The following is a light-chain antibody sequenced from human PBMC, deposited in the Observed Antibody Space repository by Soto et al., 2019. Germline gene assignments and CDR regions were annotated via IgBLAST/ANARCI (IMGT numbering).Light chain of an antibody. Sequence: EIVLTQSPATLSLSPGERATLSCRASQSVSSYLAWYQQKPGQAPRLLIYDAPNRATGIPARFSGSGSRTDFTLTISSLEPEDFAVYYCQQRSNWPSYTFGQGTKLEIK. CDR3: QQRSNWPSYT. V-gene: IGKV3-11*01. J-gene: IGKJ2*01. CDR2: DAP. CDR1: QSVSSY.